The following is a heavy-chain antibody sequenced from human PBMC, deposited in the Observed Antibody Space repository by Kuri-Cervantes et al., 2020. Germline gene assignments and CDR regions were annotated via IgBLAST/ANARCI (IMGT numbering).Heavy chain of an antibody. CDR1: GYTFTSYD. V-gene: IGHV1-8*01. D-gene: IGHD3-10*01. Sequence: ASVKVSCKASGYTFTSYDINWVRQATGQGLEWMGWMNPNSGNTGYAQKFQGRVTMTRNTSISTAYMELSSLRSEDTAVYYCARGYYYGSGTRSGYFDYWGQGTLVTVSS. J-gene: IGHJ4*02. CDR2: MNPNSGNT. CDR3: ARGYYYGSGTRSGYFDY.